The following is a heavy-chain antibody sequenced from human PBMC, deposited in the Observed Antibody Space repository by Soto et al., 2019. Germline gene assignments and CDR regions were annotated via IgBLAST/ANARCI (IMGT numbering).Heavy chain of an antibody. CDR1: GYTFTDYD. CDR2: MNPNSGET. V-gene: IGHV1-8*01. D-gene: IGHD5-12*01. J-gene: IGHJ5*02. CDR3: ATVAVDATPRWYDWFDT. Sequence: RASVKVSCKTSGYTFTDYDIYWVRQATGQGLEWIGWMNPNSGETGYAQKFQGRVTMTRSASLSTAYLELSSLRSEDTAVYYCATVAVDATPRWYDWFDTWGQGTLVTVSS.